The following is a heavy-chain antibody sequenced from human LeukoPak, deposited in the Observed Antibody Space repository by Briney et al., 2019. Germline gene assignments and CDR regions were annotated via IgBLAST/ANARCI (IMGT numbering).Heavy chain of an antibody. CDR2: IRPKSDGGTA. Sequence: PGGSLRLSCTTSGFTFRDQFITWFRQAPGKGLEWVAFIRPKSDGGTAEYAASVKGRFTMSRDDSRSIAYLDMNSLKTEDTAVYYCDNGGYWGQGTLVTVSS. CDR3: DNGGY. J-gene: IGHJ4*02. V-gene: IGHV3-49*03. D-gene: IGHD2-8*01. CDR1: GFTFRDQF.